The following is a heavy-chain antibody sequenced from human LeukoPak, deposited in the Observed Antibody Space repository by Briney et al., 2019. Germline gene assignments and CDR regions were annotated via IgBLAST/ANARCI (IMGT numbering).Heavy chain of an antibody. Sequence: GGSLTLSCAAYGFTLRSYDMNWVGQAPGKGLEWVSYISSSGRSIYYADSVKGRFTISRDNAKNSLYLQMNSLRAEDTAVYYCARDLGQQLVWGQGTLVTVSS. CDR3: ARDLGQQLV. CDR2: ISSSGRSI. D-gene: IGHD6-13*01. CDR1: GFTLRSYD. V-gene: IGHV3-48*03. J-gene: IGHJ4*02.